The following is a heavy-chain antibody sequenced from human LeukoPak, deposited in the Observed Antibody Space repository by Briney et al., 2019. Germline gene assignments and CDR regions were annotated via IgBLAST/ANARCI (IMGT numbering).Heavy chain of an antibody. CDR3: AAQDVNWFDP. CDR1: GGSISSGGYY. CDR2: IHYSGST. D-gene: IGHD2-15*01. Sequence: SQTLSLTCTVSGGSISSGGYYWSWIRQHPGKGLEWIGYIHYSGSTYYNPSLKSRVTISVDTSKNQFSLKLSSVTAADTAVYYCAAQDVNWFDPWGQGTLVTVSS. V-gene: IGHV4-31*03. J-gene: IGHJ5*02.